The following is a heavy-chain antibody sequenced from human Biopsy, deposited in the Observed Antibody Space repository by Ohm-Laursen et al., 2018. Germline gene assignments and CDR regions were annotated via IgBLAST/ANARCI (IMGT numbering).Heavy chain of an antibody. V-gene: IGHV1-46*01. D-gene: IGHD6-19*01. Sequence: ASVKVSCKTSGYTFAGYYLHWVRQAPGQGLEWMGMINPSGSTTSYPQIFQGRVTMTRDTSKSTVYVELSSLRSADTAVYFCARNTGWYGDLYYFDYWGLGALVTVSS. CDR2: INPSGSTT. CDR3: ARNTGWYGDLYYFDY. J-gene: IGHJ4*02. CDR1: GYTFAGYY.